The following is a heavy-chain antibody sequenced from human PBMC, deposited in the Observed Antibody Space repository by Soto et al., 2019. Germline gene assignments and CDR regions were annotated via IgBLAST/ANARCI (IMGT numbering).Heavy chain of an antibody. CDR1: GFIFNTYS. J-gene: IGHJ4*02. D-gene: IGHD6-6*01. CDR3: ARVYSSLDYGIDY. CDR2: ISYDGSHI. V-gene: IGHV3-30-3*01. Sequence: QVHLVESGGGVVQPAGSLRLSCAASGFIFNTYSMHWVRQAPGKGLEWVAGISYDGSHIYYEDSVKGRFTISRDNSKNTLYLQMNNLQPEDTAVYYCARVYSSLDYGIDYWGQGTRVTVSS.